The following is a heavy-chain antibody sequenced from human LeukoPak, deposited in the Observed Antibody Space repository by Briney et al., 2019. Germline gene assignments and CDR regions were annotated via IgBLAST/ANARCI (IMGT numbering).Heavy chain of an antibody. V-gene: IGHV4-39*01. CDR2: IYYSGST. Sequence: SETLSLTCTVSGGSISSTLYYWGWIRQPPGKGLEWIGAIYYSGSTYHNPSLKSRVTISVDTSKNQFSLKLSSVTAADTAVYYCARLPLVVGATDPKPDYFDYWGQGTLVTVSS. J-gene: IGHJ4*02. D-gene: IGHD1-26*01. CDR3: ARLPLVVGATDPKPDYFDY. CDR1: GGSISSTLYY.